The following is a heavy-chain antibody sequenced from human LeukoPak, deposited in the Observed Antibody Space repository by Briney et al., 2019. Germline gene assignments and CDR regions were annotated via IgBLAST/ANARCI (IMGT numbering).Heavy chain of an antibody. CDR2: INSDGSST. V-gene: IGHV3-74*01. Sequence: PGGSLRLSCAAPGFTFSSYWMHWVRQAPGKGLLSVSRINSDGSSTSYADSVKGRFTISRDNAKNTLYLQMNSLRAEDTAVYYCARTYYYDSSGYSQHWGQGTLVTVSS. CDR1: GFTFSSYW. J-gene: IGHJ1*01. CDR3: ARTYYYDSSGYSQH. D-gene: IGHD3-22*01.